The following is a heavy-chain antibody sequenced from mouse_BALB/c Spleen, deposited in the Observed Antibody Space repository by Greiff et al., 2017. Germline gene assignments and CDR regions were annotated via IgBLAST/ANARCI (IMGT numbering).Heavy chain of an antibody. CDR1: GFSLSRYS. Sequence: VKVVESGPGLVAPSQSLSITCTVSGFSLSRYSVHWVRQPPGKGLEWLGMIWGGGSTDYNSALKSRLIISKDNSKSQVFLKMNSLQTDDTARYYCAKTGFDYWGQGTTLTVSS. V-gene: IGHV2-6-4*01. J-gene: IGHJ2*01. CDR2: IWGGGST. CDR3: AKTGFDY.